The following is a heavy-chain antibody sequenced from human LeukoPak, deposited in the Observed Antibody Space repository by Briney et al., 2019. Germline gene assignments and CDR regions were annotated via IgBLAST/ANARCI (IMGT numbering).Heavy chain of an antibody. CDR3: ASYDSSGYYYAYFDY. J-gene: IGHJ4*02. CDR1: GGSFSGYY. V-gene: IGHV4-34*01. CDR2: INHSGST. D-gene: IGHD3-22*01. Sequence: SSETLSLTCAVYGGSFSGYYWSWIRQPPGKGLEWIGEINHSGSTNYNPSLKSRVTISVDTSKNQFSLKLSSVTAADTAVYYCASYDSSGYYYAYFDYWGQGTLVTVSS.